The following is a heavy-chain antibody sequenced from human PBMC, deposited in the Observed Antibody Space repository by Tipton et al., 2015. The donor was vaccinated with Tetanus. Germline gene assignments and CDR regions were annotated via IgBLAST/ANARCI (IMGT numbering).Heavy chain of an antibody. CDR2: ITHDGVHK. J-gene: IGHJ3*02. CDR1: GFSFSGHA. D-gene: IGHD1-26*01. CDR3: ARQWDSVGLSAFDI. Sequence: SLRLSCAASGFSFSGHAMHWVRQAPGKGLEWVAVITHDGVHKRYADSLEGRFTISRDDSKNTVYLQMSSLRAEDTAVYYCARQWDSVGLSAFDIWGQGTLVTVSS. V-gene: IGHV3-30*03.